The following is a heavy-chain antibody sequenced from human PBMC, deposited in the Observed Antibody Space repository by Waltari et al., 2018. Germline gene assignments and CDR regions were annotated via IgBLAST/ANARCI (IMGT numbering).Heavy chain of an antibody. J-gene: IGHJ4*02. Sequence: EVQLVESGGGLVQPGGSLRLSWAASGFTVSSYWMTWVRQAPGKGLQWVANIKEDGSEKYYVDSVKGRFTISRDNAKKSLYLQMNSLRAEDAAVYYCARNGDSSWYNDYWGQGTLVTVSS. CDR1: GFTVSSYW. CDR2: IKEDGSEK. D-gene: IGHD6-13*01. CDR3: ARNGDSSWYNDY. V-gene: IGHV3-7*03.